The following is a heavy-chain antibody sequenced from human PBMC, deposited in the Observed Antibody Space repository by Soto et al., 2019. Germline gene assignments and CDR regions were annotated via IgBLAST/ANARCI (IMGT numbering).Heavy chain of an antibody. J-gene: IGHJ4*02. CDR3: ARELLGY. CDR1: GYTFTSYG. CDR2: ISAYNGNT. Sequence: ASVKVSCKASGYTFTSYGISWVRQAPGQGLEWMGWISAYNGNTNYAQKFQGRVTITRDTSASTAYMELSSLRSEDTAVYYCARELLGYWGKGTLVTVSS. V-gene: IGHV1-18*01. D-gene: IGHD2-15*01.